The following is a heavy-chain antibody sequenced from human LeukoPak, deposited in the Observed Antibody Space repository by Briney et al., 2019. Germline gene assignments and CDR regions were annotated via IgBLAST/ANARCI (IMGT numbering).Heavy chain of an antibody. Sequence: GGSLRLSCAASGFTFSSYSMNWVRQAPGKGLEWVSSISSSSSYIYYVDSVKGRFTISRDNTKNSLYLQMNSLRAEDTAVYYCARRAAYDYVWGSYRLSYWGQGTLVTVSS. J-gene: IGHJ4*02. CDR3: ARRAAYDYVWGSYRLSY. CDR2: ISSSSSYI. D-gene: IGHD3-16*02. V-gene: IGHV3-21*01. CDR1: GFTFSSYS.